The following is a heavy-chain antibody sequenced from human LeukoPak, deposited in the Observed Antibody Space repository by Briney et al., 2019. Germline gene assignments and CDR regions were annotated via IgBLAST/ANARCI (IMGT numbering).Heavy chain of an antibody. CDR1: GGSISSGDYY. J-gene: IGHJ4*02. D-gene: IGHD3-22*01. V-gene: IGHV4-30-4*01. CDR2: IYYSGST. CDR3: ARVVVMRGRWLDY. Sequence: SETLSLTCTVSGGSISSGDYYCSWIRQPPGKGLEWIGYIYYSGSTYYNPSLKSRVTISVDTSKNQFSLKLSSVTAADTAVYYCARVVVMRGRWLDYWGQGTLVTVSS.